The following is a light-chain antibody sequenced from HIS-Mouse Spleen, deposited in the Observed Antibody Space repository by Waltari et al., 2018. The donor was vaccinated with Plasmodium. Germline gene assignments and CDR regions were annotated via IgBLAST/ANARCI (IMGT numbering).Light chain of an antibody. Sequence: EIVMTQSPATLSVSQGERATLSCRASHSVSSNLAWYQQKPGQAPRLLIYGASTRATGIPARFSGSGSGTEFTLTISSMQSEDFAVYYCQQYNNWPRGTFGQGTKVEIK. J-gene: IGKJ1*01. CDR2: GAS. CDR3: QQYNNWPRGT. V-gene: IGKV3-15*01. CDR1: HSVSSN.